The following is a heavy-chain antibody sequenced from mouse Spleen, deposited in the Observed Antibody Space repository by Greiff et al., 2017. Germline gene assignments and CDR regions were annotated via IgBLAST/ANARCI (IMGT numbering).Heavy chain of an antibody. CDR1: GYTFTSYG. V-gene: IGHV1-81*01. J-gene: IGHJ3*01. Sequence: QVQLQQSGAELARPGASVKLSCKASGYTFTSYGISWVKQRTGQGLEWIGEIYPRSGNTYYNEKFKGKATLTADKSSSTAYMELRSLTSEDSAVYFCARLNLYDYDGGALFAYLGQGTLVTGSA. D-gene: IGHD2-4*01. CDR2: IYPRSGNT. CDR3: ARLNLYDYDGGALFAY.